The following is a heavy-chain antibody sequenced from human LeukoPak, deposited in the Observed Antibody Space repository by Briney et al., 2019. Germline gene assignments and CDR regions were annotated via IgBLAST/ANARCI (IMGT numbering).Heavy chain of an antibody. J-gene: IGHJ4*02. D-gene: IGHD6-19*01. CDR2: INWNGGST. CDR3: ARVSDISVAAYFDY. V-gene: IGHV3-20*04. CDR1: GFTFDDYG. Sequence: GGSLRLSCAASGFTFDDYGLSWVRQAPGKGLEWVSTINWNGGSTGYADSVKGRFTISRDNAKNFLYLQMNSLRAEDTALYYCARVSDISVAAYFDYWGQGTLVTVSS.